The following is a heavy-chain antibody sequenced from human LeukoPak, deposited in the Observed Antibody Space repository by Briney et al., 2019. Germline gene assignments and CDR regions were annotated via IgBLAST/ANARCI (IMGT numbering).Heavy chain of an antibody. CDR2: ISWDGGST. CDR3: AVGVGAIDY. Sequence: PGGSLRLSCAASGFTFDDYTMPWVRQAPGKGLEWVSLISWDGGSTYYADSVKGRFTISRDNSKNSLYLQMNSLRTEDTALCYCAVGVGAIDYWGQGTLVTVSS. J-gene: IGHJ4*02. D-gene: IGHD1-26*01. CDR1: GFTFDDYT. V-gene: IGHV3-43*01.